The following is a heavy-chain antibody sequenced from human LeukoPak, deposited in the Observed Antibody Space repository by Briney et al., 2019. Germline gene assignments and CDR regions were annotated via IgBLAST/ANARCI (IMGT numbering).Heavy chain of an antibody. CDR1: GFTVSSNY. CDR2: IYSGGST. V-gene: IGHV3-53*01. Sequence: PGGSLRLSCGASGFTVSSNYMSSVRQAPGKGEEWDSVIYSGGSTYYADSGKGRFTLSRDNSKNTLYLQMNSLRAEDTAVYYCARQDGYYYYGMDVWGKGATVTVSS. CDR3: ARQDGYYYYGMDV. J-gene: IGHJ6*04.